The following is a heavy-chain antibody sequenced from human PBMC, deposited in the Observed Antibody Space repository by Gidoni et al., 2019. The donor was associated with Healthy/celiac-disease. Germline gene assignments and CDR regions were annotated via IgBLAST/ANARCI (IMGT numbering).Heavy chain of an antibody. CDR2: INPSGGST. D-gene: IGHD1-26*01. CDR1: GSTFTSSS. V-gene: IGHV1-46*01. J-gene: IGHJ4*02. Sequence: QVHLVQSGAEVKTPGASVKVSCKASGSTFTSSSMHWVRQAPGQGLEWMGIINPSGGSTSYAQKFQGRGTMTRDTSTSTVYMELSSLRSEDTAVYYCARGVPVGATFTPLTSTDYWGQGTLVTVSS. CDR3: ARGVPVGATFTPLTSTDY.